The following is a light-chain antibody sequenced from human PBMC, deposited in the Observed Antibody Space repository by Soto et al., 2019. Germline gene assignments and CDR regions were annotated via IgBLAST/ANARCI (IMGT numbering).Light chain of an antibody. Sequence: EVVLTQSPGTLSLSPGERATLSCRASQSVSNNYFAWYQQKPGQAPRLLIFGSSDRATGIPDRFSGSGSGTDFTLTISRLEPEDFEVYYCQQYGRSPPYTFGQGTKLEIK. CDR2: GSS. CDR3: QQYGRSPPYT. V-gene: IGKV3-20*01. J-gene: IGKJ2*01. CDR1: QSVSNNY.